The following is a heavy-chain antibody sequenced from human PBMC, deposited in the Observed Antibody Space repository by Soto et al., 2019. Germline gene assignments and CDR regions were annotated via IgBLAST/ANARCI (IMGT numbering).Heavy chain of an antibody. CDR1: GGSIRSYY. CDR2: FYHSGNS. J-gene: IGHJ6*02. V-gene: IGHV4-59*01. Sequence: SETLSLTCSVSGGSIRSYYWSWIRQSPEKGLEWIGYFYHSGNSNYNPSLKSRVTISVDTSKNQLSLSLRSVTAADTAVYFCARISSVDPYGYVNGALEVWGQGPTVTVSS. D-gene: IGHD5-18*01. CDR3: ARISSVDPYGYVNGALEV.